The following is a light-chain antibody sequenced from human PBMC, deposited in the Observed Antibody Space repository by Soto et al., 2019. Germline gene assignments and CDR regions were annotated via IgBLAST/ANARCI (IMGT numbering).Light chain of an antibody. CDR1: QSFSSRY. CDR2: DAS. J-gene: IGKJ2*01. CDR3: QQYGGSPPYT. Sequence: EIVLTQSPGTLSLSPGERATLSCRASQSFSSRYLAWYQQKPGQAPRLLIHDASSRATGIPDRFTASGSGTAFTLTISRLEPEDFAVYYCQQYGGSPPYTFGQGTKLEI. V-gene: IGKV3-20*01.